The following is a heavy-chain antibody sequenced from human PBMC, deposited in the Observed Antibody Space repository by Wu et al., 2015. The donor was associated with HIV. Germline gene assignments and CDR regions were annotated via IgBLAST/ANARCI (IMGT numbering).Heavy chain of an antibody. CDR1: GYTFTSYD. J-gene: IGHJ3*02. D-gene: IGHD3-3*01. Sequence: QVQLVQSGAEVKKPGASVKVSCKASGYTFTSYDINWVRQATGQGLEWMGWMNPNSGNTGYAQKFQGRVTITRNTSISTAYMELSSLRSEDTAVYYCARGLSPTTYYDFWSGYSGFDAFDIWGQGTMVTVSS. V-gene: IGHV1-8*03. CDR3: ARGLSPTTYYDFWSGYSGFDAFDI. CDR2: MNPNSGNT.